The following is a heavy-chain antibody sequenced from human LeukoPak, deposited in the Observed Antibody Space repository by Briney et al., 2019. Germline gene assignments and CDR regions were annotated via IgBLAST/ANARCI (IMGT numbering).Heavy chain of an antibody. D-gene: IGHD2-15*01. V-gene: IGHV4-34*01. CDR3: ARGPSSVVVAATYFDY. J-gene: IGHJ4*02. Sequence: SETLSLTFPVYGGSFSGYYWSWIRQPPGKGLEWVGEINHSGSTNYNPSLKSRVTISVDTSKNQFSLKLSSVTAADTAVYYCARGPSSVVVAATYFDYWGQGTLVTVSS. CDR1: GGSFSGYY. CDR2: INHSGST.